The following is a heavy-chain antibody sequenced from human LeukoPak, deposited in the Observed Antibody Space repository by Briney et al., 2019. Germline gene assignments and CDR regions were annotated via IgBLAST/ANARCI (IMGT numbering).Heavy chain of an antibody. CDR3: AREGQQLVLYYYYYMDV. J-gene: IGHJ6*03. CDR2: IYYSGST. CDR1: GGSISSGGYY. Sequence: SQTLSLTCTVSGGSISSGGYYWSWIRQHPGKGLEWIGYIYYSGSTYYNPSLKSRVTISVDTSKNQFSLKLSSVTAADTAVYYCAREGQQLVLYYYYYMDVWGKGTTDTVSS. D-gene: IGHD6-13*01. V-gene: IGHV4-31*03.